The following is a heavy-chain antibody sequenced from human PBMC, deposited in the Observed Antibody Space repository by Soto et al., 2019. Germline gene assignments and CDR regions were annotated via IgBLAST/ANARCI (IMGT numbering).Heavy chain of an antibody. J-gene: IGHJ6*02. CDR1: GGSFSGYY. CDR2: INHSGST. CDR3: ARGGRFLEWLPGSGEAYYGMDV. V-gene: IGHV4-34*01. D-gene: IGHD3-3*01. Sequence: SETLSLTCAVYGGSFSGYYWSWIRQPPGKGLEWIGEINHSGSTNYNPSLKSRVTISVDTSKNQFSLKLSSVTAADTAVYYCARGGRFLEWLPGSGEAYYGMDVWGQGTTVTVS.